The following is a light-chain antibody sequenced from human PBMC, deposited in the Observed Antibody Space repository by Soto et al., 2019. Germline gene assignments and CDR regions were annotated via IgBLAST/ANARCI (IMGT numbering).Light chain of an antibody. CDR2: EVT. V-gene: IGLV2-14*01. CDR3: ISYTSSSTHV. J-gene: IGLJ1*01. CDR1: SSDVGGYNY. Sequence: QSVLTQPASVSGSPGQSITISCTGTSSDVGGYNYVSWFQQHPGKAPKLMIYEVTDRPSGVSDRFSGSKSGNTASLTISGLQAEDEADYYCISYTSSSTHVFATGTKLTVL.